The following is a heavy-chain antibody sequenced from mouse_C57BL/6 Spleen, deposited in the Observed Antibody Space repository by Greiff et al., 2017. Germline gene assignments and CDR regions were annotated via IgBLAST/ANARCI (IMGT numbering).Heavy chain of an antibody. V-gene: IGHV5-6*01. Sequence: EVQGVESGGDLVKPGGSLKLSCAASGFTFSSYGMTWVRQTPDKRLEWVATISSGGSYTYYPDSVKGRFTISRDNAKNTLYLQMSSLKSEDTAMYYCARQGLRNYFDYWGQGTTLTVSS. J-gene: IGHJ2*01. D-gene: IGHD2-2*01. CDR3: ARQGLRNYFDY. CDR1: GFTFSSYG. CDR2: ISSGGSYT.